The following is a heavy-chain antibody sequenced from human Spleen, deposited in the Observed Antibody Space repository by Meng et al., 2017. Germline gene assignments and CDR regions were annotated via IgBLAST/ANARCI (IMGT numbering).Heavy chain of an antibody. D-gene: IGHD6-13*01. CDR3: ARDSSSWYYFDY. CDR2: ISYDGSNK. J-gene: IGHJ4*02. Sequence: GGSLRLSCTASGFPFSGYAMHWVRQAPGKGLEWVAVISYDGSNKYYADSVKGRFTISRDNSKNTLYLQMNSLRAEDTAVYYCARDSSSWYYFDYWGQGTLVTVSS. V-gene: IGHV3-30*01. CDR1: GFPFSGYA.